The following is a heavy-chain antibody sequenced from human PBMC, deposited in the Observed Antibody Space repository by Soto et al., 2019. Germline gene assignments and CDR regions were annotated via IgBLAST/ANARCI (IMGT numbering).Heavy chain of an antibody. CDR3: AKSRMRYFDWLLQNHYFDY. V-gene: IGHV3-23*01. D-gene: IGHD3-9*01. CDR2: ISGSGGST. CDR1: GFTFSSYA. J-gene: IGHJ4*02. Sequence: EVQLLESGGGLVQPGGSLRLSCAASGFTFSSYAMSWVRQAPGKGLEWVSAISGSGGSTYYADSVKGRFTISRDNSKNTLYLQMNSLRAEDTAVYYCAKSRMRYFDWLLQNHYFDYWGQGTLVTVSS.